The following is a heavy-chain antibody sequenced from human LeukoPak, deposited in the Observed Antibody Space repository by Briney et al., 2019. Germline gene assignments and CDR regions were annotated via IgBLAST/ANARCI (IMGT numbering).Heavy chain of an antibody. CDR1: GVSISSST. V-gene: IGHV3-23*01. Sequence: GTLSLTCAVSGVSISSSTWWSWVRQAPGKGLEWVSVISGGGDSTYYADSVKGRFTISRDNYKNTLYLQMDSLRAEDTAVYYCETFQIVVVPAAEDFDYWGEGNLVTVSS. D-gene: IGHD2-2*01. CDR3: ETFQIVVVPAAEDFDY. J-gene: IGHJ4*02. CDR2: ISGGGDST.